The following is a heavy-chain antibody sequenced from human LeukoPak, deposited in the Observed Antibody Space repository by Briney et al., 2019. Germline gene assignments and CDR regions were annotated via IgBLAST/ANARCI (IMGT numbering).Heavy chain of an antibody. CDR3: ARDMYYDSSGYYSRLFDY. V-gene: IGHV1-69*05. CDR1: GGTFSSYA. J-gene: IGHJ4*02. Sequence: GASVKASCKASGGTFSSYAISWVRQAPGQGLEWMGRIIPIFGTANYAQKFQGRVTITTDESTSTAYMELSSLRSEDTAVYYCARDMYYDSSGYYSRLFDYWGQGTLVTVSS. CDR2: IIPIFGTA. D-gene: IGHD3-22*01.